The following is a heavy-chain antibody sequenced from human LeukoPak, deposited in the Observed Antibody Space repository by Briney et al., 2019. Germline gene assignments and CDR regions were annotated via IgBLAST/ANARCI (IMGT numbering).Heavy chain of an antibody. CDR3: ARDVYYYDSSGSDAFDI. Sequence: ASVKVSCKASGYTFTGYYMNWVRQAPGQGLEWMGRINPNSGGTNYAQKFQGRVTMTRDTSISTAYMELSRLRSDDTAVYYCARDVYYYDSSGSDAFDIWGQGTMVTVSS. J-gene: IGHJ3*02. D-gene: IGHD3-22*01. CDR2: INPNSGGT. V-gene: IGHV1-2*06. CDR1: GYTFTGYY.